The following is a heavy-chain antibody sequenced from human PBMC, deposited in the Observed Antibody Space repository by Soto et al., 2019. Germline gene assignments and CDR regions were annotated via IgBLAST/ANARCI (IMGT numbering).Heavy chain of an antibody. V-gene: IGHV6-1*01. CDR1: GDSVSSNSAA. Sequence: QSQTLSLTCAISGDSVSSNSAAWNWIRQSPSRGLEWLGRTYYRSKWYNDYAVSVKSRITINPDTSKNQFSLQLNSVTPEDTAVYYCARVPTSSIAAYFDYWGQGTLVTVSS. J-gene: IGHJ4*02. D-gene: IGHD6-6*01. CDR3: ARVPTSSIAAYFDY. CDR2: TYYRSKWYN.